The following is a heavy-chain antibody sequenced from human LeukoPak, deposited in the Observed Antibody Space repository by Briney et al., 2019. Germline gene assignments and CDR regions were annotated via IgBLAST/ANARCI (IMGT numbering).Heavy chain of an antibody. CDR2: IKQDVSEK. CDR1: GFTFSSYW. J-gene: IGHJ4*02. CDR3: ARGPPCREYCSLEFYFDY. D-gene: IGHD2/OR15-2a*01. V-gene: IGHV3-7*05. Sequence: GGSLRLSCAASGFTFSSYWMSWVRQAPGKGLEWAAHIKQDVSEKYYVDSVKGRFTISRDNAKNSLYLQMNSLRAEDTAVYYCARGPPCREYCSLEFYFDYWGQGTLVTVSS.